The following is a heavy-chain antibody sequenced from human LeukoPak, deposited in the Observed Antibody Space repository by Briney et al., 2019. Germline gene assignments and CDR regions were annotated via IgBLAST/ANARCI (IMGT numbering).Heavy chain of an antibody. CDR2: FDPEDGET. V-gene: IGHV1-24*01. D-gene: IGHD6-25*01. CDR1: GYTLTELS. CDR3: ATSPGYQMYVPFDY. J-gene: IGHJ4*02. Sequence: ASVKVSCKVSGYTLTELSMHWVRQAPGKGLEWMGGFDPEDGETIYAQKFQGRVTMTEDTSTDTAYMELSSLRSGDTAVYYCATSPGYQMYVPFDYWGQGTLVTVSS.